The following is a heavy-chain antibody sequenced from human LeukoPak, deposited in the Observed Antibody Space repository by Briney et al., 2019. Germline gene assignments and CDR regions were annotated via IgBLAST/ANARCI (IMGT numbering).Heavy chain of an antibody. CDR2: IIPILGIA. J-gene: IGHJ4*02. D-gene: IGHD6-19*01. V-gene: IGHV1-69*04. CDR1: GGTFSSYA. CDR3: AGEQWLVPLVGALR. Sequence: GSSVKVSCKASGGTFSSYAISWVRQAPGQGLEWMGRIIPILGIANYAQKFQGRVTITADKSTSTAYMELSSLRSEDTAVHYCAGEQWLVPLVGALRWGQGTLVTVSS.